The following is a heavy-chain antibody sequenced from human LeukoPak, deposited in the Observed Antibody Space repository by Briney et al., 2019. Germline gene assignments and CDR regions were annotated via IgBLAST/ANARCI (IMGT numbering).Heavy chain of an antibody. D-gene: IGHD6-13*01. CDR2: IWYDGSNK. CDR1: GFTFSSYG. CDR3: ARDLRRGGSGIAAY. J-gene: IGHJ4*02. Sequence: GGSLRLSRAASGFTFSSYGMHWVRQAPGKGLEWVAVIWYDGSNKYYADSVKGRFTISRDNSKNTLYLQMNSLRAEDTAVYYCARDLRRGGSGIAAYWGQGTLVTVSS. V-gene: IGHV3-33*01.